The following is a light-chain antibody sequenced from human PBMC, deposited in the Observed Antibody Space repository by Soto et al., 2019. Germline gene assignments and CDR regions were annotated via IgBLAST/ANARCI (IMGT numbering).Light chain of an antibody. Sequence: QSVLTQPPSVSGAPGQRVTISCTGSSSNIGAGFHVHWYQQLPGTAPRLLIYGNTNRPSGVPDRFSASESGTSASLAITGLQAEDEADYYCQSYDNSRSGFYVFGTGTKLTVL. V-gene: IGLV1-40*01. CDR3: QSYDNSRSGFYV. CDR1: SSNIGAGFH. J-gene: IGLJ1*01. CDR2: GNT.